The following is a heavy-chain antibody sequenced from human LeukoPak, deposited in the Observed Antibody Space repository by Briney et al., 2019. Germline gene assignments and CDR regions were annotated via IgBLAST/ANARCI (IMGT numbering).Heavy chain of an antibody. D-gene: IGHD3-22*01. Sequence: GSLRLSCVASGFTFSRYWMSWVRQAPGKGLEWIGEVSHSGSTNYNPSLKSRVTISVNTSKNQFSLKLSSVTATDTAVYYCARAEYYYDSSGYSYPRFDPWGQGTLVTVSS. V-gene: IGHV4-34*01. CDR2: VSHSGST. CDR1: GFTFSRYW. CDR3: ARAEYYYDSSGYSYPRFDP. J-gene: IGHJ5*02.